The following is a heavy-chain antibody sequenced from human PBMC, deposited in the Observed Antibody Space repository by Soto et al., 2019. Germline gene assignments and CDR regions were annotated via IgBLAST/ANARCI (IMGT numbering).Heavy chain of an antibody. V-gene: IGHV3-74*01. CDR3: VRGDGGLDQ. CDR2: IINDGSAT. Sequence: EVQVVESGGGLVQPGGSLRLSCTTSGFTLNNYWMHWVRQAPGKGLVWVSHIINDGSATSYADSVKGRFAISRDNARNTVYLQMSSLRVEDTAVYYCVRGDGGLDQWGQGTLVTVSS. CDR1: GFTLNNYW. J-gene: IGHJ4*02. D-gene: IGHD4-17*01.